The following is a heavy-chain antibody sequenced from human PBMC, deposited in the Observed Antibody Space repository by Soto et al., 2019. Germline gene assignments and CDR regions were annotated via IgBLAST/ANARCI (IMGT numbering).Heavy chain of an antibody. D-gene: IGHD1-26*01. Sequence: QITLKESGPSLVRPTETLTLTCTFSGFSLITGVGVGWVRQPPGKALEWLAVIFWDKNDYYRPSLQTRVTISQDTSEGQVVLTLTNMGPEDTATYFCTQIFGSGSWGWYFHSWGQGTLVTVSS. V-gene: IGHV2-5*02. CDR3: TQIFGSGSWGWYFHS. CDR2: IFWDKND. J-gene: IGHJ4*02. CDR1: GFSLITGVG.